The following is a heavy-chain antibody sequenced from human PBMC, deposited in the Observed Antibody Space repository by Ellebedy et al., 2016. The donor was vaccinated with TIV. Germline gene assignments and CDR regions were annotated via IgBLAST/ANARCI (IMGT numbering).Heavy chain of an antibody. CDR1: GFTFGDYV. Sequence: GESLKISCAASGFTFGDYVMHWVRQAPGKGLEWVAVTSYHGSNIYYADSVKGRFTISRDNSKNTLYLQMNSLRAEDTAVYYCARGRIWSYYGSGVTIDYWGQGTLVTVSS. D-gene: IGHD3-10*01. CDR2: TSYHGSNI. V-gene: IGHV3-30*04. CDR3: ARGRIWSYYGSGVTIDY. J-gene: IGHJ4*02.